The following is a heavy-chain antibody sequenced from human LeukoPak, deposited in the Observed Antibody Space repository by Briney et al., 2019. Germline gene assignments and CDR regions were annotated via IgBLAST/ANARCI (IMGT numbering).Heavy chain of an antibody. D-gene: IGHD2-2*01. CDR2: IYYSGST. CDR3: AREGYCSSTSCSVPSNWFDP. J-gene: IGHJ5*02. Sequence: SQTLSLPCTVSGGSISSGDYYWSWIRQPPGKGLEWVGYIYYSGSTYYNPSLKSRVTISVDTSQNQFSLKLSSVTAADTAVYYCAREGYCSSTSCSVPSNWFDPWGQGTLVTVSS. V-gene: IGHV4-30-4*01. CDR1: GGSISSGDYY.